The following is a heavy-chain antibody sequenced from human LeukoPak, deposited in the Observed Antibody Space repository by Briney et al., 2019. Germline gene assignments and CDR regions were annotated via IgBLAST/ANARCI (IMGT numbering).Heavy chain of an antibody. Sequence: PSETLSLTCAVSGYSISSGHYWGWIRQPPGKGLEWIGSIYHSGSTYYNPSLKSRVTISVDTSKNQFSLKLSSVTAADTAVYYCARLRKGEDYFDYWGQGTLVTVSS. D-gene: IGHD3-10*01. J-gene: IGHJ4*02. CDR3: ARLRKGEDYFDY. CDR1: GYSISSGHY. V-gene: IGHV4-38-2*01. CDR2: IYHSGST.